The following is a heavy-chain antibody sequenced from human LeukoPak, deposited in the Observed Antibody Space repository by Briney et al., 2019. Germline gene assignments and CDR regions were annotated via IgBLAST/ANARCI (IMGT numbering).Heavy chain of an antibody. Sequence: GGSLRLSCAASGFTFSSYWMSWVRQAPGKGLEWVANINQDGSEKYYVDSVNGRFTISRDNAKNSLYPQMNSLRAEDTAVYYCATELPGGKGYFDYWGQGTLVTVSS. CDR1: GFTFSSYW. CDR2: INQDGSEK. CDR3: ATELPGGKGYFDY. V-gene: IGHV3-7*03. J-gene: IGHJ4*02. D-gene: IGHD1-7*01.